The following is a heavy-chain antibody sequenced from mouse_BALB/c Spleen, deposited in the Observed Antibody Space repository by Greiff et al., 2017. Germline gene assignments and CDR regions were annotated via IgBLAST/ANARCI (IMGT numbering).Heavy chain of an antibody. CDR2: IWGGGST. V-gene: IGHV2-6-4*01. CDR1: GFSLSSYS. Sequence: QVQLKESGPGLVAPSQSLSITCTVSGFSLSSYSVHWVRQPPGKGLEWLGMIWGGGSTDYNSALKSSLSISKDNSESQVFLKMNSLQTDDTAMYYCARSWRANWDGFAYWGQGTLVTVSA. D-gene: IGHD4-1*01. CDR3: ARSWRANWDGFAY. J-gene: IGHJ3*01.